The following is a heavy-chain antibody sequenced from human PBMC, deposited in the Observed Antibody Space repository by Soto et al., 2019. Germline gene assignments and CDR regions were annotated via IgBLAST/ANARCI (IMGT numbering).Heavy chain of an antibody. D-gene: IGHD6-13*01. J-gene: IGHJ4*02. CDR2: ISSSSSYI. Sequence: GGSLRLSCAASGFTFSSYSMNWVRQAPGKGLEWVSSISSSSSYIYYADSVKGRFTISRDNAKNSLYLQMNSLRAEDMAVYYCARDFSSRAGRYGDYWGQGTLVTVSS. CDR3: ARDFSSRAGRYGDY. CDR1: GFTFSSYS. V-gene: IGHV3-21*01.